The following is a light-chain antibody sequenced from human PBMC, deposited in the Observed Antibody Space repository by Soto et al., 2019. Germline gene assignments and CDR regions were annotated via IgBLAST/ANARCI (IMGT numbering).Light chain of an antibody. CDR3: SSYTSSSTYV. J-gene: IGLJ1*01. CDR1: SDVGAYDY. Sequence: SDVGAYDYVSWYQQHPGKAPKVMIYDVTNRPSGVSNRFSGSTSGNTASLPIAGLQAADEADYYCSSYTSSSTYVFG. V-gene: IGLV2-14*04. CDR2: DVT.